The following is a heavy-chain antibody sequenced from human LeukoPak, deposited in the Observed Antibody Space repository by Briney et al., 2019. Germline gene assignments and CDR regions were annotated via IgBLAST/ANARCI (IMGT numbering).Heavy chain of an antibody. D-gene: IGHD5-18*01. CDR2: ISDYNGNT. V-gene: IGHV1-18*01. CDR3: ARDQARGYSWDFDY. Sequence: ASVKVSCKASGYTFTGCYMHWVRHPPPQGHERMWWISDYNGNTNNAQKLQGRVTMTTATSTSTAYMELRRRRADDTAVYYCARDQARGYSWDFDYWGQGTLVTVSS. J-gene: IGHJ4*02. CDR1: GYTFTGCY.